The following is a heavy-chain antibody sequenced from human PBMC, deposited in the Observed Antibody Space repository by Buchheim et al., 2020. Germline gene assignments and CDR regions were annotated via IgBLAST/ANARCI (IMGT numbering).Heavy chain of an antibody. Sequence: QVQLVQSGAEVKKPGSSVKVSCKASGGTFSSYTISWVRQAPGQGLEWMGRIIPILGIANYAQKFQGRVTSTADKSTSKAYMELSSLRSEDTAVYYCARLTMVQGVILADDYWGQGTL. CDR2: IIPILGIA. J-gene: IGHJ4*02. CDR1: GGTFSSYT. V-gene: IGHV1-69*02. D-gene: IGHD3-10*01. CDR3: ARLTMVQGVILADDY.